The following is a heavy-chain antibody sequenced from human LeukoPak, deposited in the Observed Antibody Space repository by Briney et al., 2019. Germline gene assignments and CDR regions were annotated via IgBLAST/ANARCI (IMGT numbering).Heavy chain of an antibody. V-gene: IGHV4-59*08. CDR3: ARQRGSSWAYYYYYGMDV. Sequence: SETLSLTCTVSGGSISSYYWSWIRQPPGKGLEWIGCIYYSGSTNYNPSLKSRVTISVDTSKNQFSLKLSSVTAADTAVYYCARQRGSSWAYYYYYGMDVWGQGTTVTVSS. J-gene: IGHJ6*02. CDR2: IYYSGST. D-gene: IGHD6-13*01. CDR1: GGSISSYY.